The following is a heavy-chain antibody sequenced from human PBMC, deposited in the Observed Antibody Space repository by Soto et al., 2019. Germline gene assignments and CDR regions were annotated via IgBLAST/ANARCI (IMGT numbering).Heavy chain of an antibody. J-gene: IGHJ4*02. CDR2: ISYDGSNK. CDR1: GFTFSSYC. V-gene: IGHV3-30*03. CDR3: ARGGHIAVVTASFDY. D-gene: IGHD2-21*02. Sequence: PGGSLRLSCAASGFTFSSYCMHWVRQAPGKGLEWVAVISYDGSNKYYADSVKGRFTISRDNSKNTLYLQMNSLRAEDTAVYYCARGGHIAVVTASFDYWGQGTLVTVSS.